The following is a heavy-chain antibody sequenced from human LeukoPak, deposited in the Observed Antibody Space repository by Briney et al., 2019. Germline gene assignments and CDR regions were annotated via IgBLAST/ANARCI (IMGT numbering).Heavy chain of an antibody. D-gene: IGHD2-15*01. V-gene: IGHV1-2*02. Sequence: ASVKVSCTASGHIFTVGSIHWVRQAPGQGLEWLGWVHLNGGGTYRAQKFEGRVTMTKGSSISTASMELSGLTSDDTAVYYCATAQRCSGGTCYAWTDAFHVWGQGTMVIVSS. CDR3: ATAQRCSGGTCYAWTDAFHV. CDR1: GHIFTVGS. J-gene: IGHJ3*01. CDR2: VHLNGGGT.